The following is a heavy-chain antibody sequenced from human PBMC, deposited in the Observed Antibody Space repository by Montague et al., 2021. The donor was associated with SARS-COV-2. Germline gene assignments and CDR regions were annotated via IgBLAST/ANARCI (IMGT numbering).Heavy chain of an antibody. Sequence: CSLSLASVSSNIATWNWIRQSPSRGLEWLGRTYYRSKWYNDYAESVKSRITIDPDTSKHQFSLHLNSMTPEDTAVYYCARIPVGSKYYFDFWGQGTLVTVSS. V-gene: IGHV6-1*01. J-gene: IGHJ4*02. CDR3: ARIPVGSKYYFDF. CDR1: LASVSSNIAT. D-gene: IGHD2-2*01. CDR2: TYYRSKWYN.